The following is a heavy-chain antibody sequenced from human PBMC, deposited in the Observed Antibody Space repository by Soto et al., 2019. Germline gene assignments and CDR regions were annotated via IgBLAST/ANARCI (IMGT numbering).Heavy chain of an antibody. CDR1: GYTFTNYG. Sequence: ASVKVSCKASGYTFTNYGISWVRQARGQGLEWMGWMSANNGNTHYAQKFQGRVTMTTETSTNTVYMELRSLRSDDTAVYYCARAGSSLGYAMDVWGRGTTVTVSS. CDR3: ARAGSSLGYAMDV. CDR2: MSANNGNT. J-gene: IGHJ6*02. V-gene: IGHV1-18*04. D-gene: IGHD3-10*01.